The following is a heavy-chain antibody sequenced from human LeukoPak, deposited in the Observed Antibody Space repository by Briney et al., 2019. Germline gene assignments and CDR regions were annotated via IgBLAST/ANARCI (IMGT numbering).Heavy chain of an antibody. Sequence: GGSLRLSCAASGFTFSSYAITWVRQAPGKGLEWISAISGSAYSTSYADSVKGRFTISRDNSKNTLYLQMNSLRAEDAAIYYCARNTSGFKLGDAFDIWGQGTMVTVSS. V-gene: IGHV3-23*01. CDR1: GFTFSSYA. D-gene: IGHD3-22*01. CDR2: ISGSAYST. CDR3: ARNTSGFKLGDAFDI. J-gene: IGHJ3*02.